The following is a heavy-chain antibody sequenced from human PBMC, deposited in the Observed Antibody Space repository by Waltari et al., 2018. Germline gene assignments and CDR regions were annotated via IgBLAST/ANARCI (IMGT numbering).Heavy chain of an antibody. Sequence: QVQLVESGGGVVQPGRSLRLSCAASGFTFSSYAMHWFRQAPGKGLEWVAVISYDGSNKYYADSVKGRFTISRDNSKNTLYLQMNSLRAEDTAVYYCAREGFNDYGESYYFDYWGQGTLVTVSS. D-gene: IGHD4-17*01. V-gene: IGHV3-30-3*01. CDR2: ISYDGSNK. CDR3: AREGFNDYGESYYFDY. CDR1: GFTFSSYA. J-gene: IGHJ4*02.